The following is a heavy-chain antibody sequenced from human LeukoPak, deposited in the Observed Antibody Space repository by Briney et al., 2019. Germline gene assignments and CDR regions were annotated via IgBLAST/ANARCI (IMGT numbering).Heavy chain of an antibody. CDR3: ARAGYSYGPRGFDY. Sequence: PGGSLRLSCAASEFTFSSYSMNWVRQAPGKGLEWVSSISSSSTYIYYADSVKGRFTISRDNAKNSRYLQMNSLRAEDTAVYYCARAGYSYGPRGFDYWGQGTLVTVSS. J-gene: IGHJ4*02. CDR2: ISSSSTYI. D-gene: IGHD5-18*01. CDR1: EFTFSSYS. V-gene: IGHV3-21*01.